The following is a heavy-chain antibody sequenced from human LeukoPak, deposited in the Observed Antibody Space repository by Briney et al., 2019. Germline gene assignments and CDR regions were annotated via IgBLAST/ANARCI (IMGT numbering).Heavy chain of an antibody. CDR3: ARGGGSPEF. D-gene: IGHD1-26*01. Sequence: SETLSLTCSVSGGSISSYYWSWIRQPPGKGLEWIGYIYYSGSTKYNPSLEGRVTISVDTSKSQFSLKLSSVTTADTAVYYCARGGGSPEFWGQGTQVTVSS. CDR1: GGSISSYY. V-gene: IGHV4-59*01. CDR2: IYYSGST. J-gene: IGHJ4*02.